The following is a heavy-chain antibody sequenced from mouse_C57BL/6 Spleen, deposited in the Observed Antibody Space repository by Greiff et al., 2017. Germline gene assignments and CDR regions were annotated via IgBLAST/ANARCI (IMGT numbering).Heavy chain of an antibody. J-gene: IGHJ2*01. D-gene: IGHD1-1*01. Sequence: QVQLKQSGAELMKPGASVKLSCKATGYTFTGYWIEWVKQRPGHGLEWIGEILPGSGSTNYNEKFKGKATFTADTSSNTAYMQLSSLTTEDSAIYYCARGRFPITTVVATDYWGQGTTLTVSS. V-gene: IGHV1-9*01. CDR3: ARGRFPITTVVATDY. CDR2: ILPGSGST. CDR1: GYTFTGYW.